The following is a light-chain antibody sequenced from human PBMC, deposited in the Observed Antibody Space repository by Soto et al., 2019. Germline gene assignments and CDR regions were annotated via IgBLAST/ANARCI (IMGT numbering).Light chain of an antibody. CDR3: QQHSSSSPYT. Sequence: DIQMTQSPSTLSASVGDRVTITCRASQSISSWLAWYQQKPGKAPNLLIYKASTLGSGVPSRFSGGGSGTAVTLTISSLQPDDFATYYCQQHSSSSPYTFGQGTKLEIK. V-gene: IGKV1-5*03. CDR1: QSISSW. J-gene: IGKJ2*01. CDR2: KAS.